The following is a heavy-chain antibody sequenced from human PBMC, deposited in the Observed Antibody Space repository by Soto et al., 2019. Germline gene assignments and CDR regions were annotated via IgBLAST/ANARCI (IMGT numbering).Heavy chain of an antibody. J-gene: IGHJ5*02. CDR2: INPDNGNT. CDR3: ARGIATGQLDP. D-gene: IGHD2-15*01. Sequence: ASVKVSCTASGYTFTRYTMNWVRQAPGQRLEWMGWINPDNGNTNSSQKFQDRVIITRDTSASTAYMDLSSLRSEDTAVYYCARGIATGQLDPWGQGTLVTVAS. V-gene: IGHV1-3*01. CDR1: GYTFTRYT.